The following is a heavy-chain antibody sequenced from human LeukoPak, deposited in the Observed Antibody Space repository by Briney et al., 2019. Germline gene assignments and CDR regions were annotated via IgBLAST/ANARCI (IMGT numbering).Heavy chain of an antibody. Sequence: GGSLRLSCAASGFTFSSYAMHWVRQAPGKGLEWVAVISIDGNNKYYADSVKGRFTISRDISKNTLYLQMNSLRVEDTAVYYCARGSIAVAGTVDYWGQGTLVTVSS. CDR3: ARGSIAVAGTVDY. CDR2: ISIDGNNK. D-gene: IGHD6-19*01. V-gene: IGHV3-30*14. J-gene: IGHJ4*02. CDR1: GFTFSSYA.